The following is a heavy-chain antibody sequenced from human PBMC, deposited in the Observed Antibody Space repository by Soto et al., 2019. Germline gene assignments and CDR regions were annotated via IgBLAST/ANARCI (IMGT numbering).Heavy chain of an antibody. V-gene: IGHV4-4*02. CDR3: ARRKLEMKYVGWFDP. CDR2: IHHSGST. Sequence: QVQLQESGPGLVKPSETLSLTCAVSGDSISSRNWWSWVRQTPGKGLEYIGEIHHSGSTNYNPYRRSRVTMAVDKSKDQLYLNLNSVTDADTSIYACARRKLEMKYVGWFDPWGQGTLVTVSS. D-gene: IGHD1-26*01. CDR1: GDSISSRNW. J-gene: IGHJ5*02.